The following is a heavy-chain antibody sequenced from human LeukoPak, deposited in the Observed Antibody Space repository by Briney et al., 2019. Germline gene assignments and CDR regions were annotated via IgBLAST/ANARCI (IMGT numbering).Heavy chain of an antibody. CDR3: AREGYYYDSSDSYYYYYYMDV. D-gene: IGHD3-22*01. J-gene: IGHJ6*03. CDR1: GYTFTSYG. Sequence: ASVKASCKASGYTFTSYGISWVRQAPGQGPEWMGWISAYNGNTNYAQQLQGRVIMTTDTSTSTAYMELRSLRYDDTAVYYCAREGYYYDSSDSYYYYYYMDVWGKGTTVTVSS. CDR2: ISAYNGNT. V-gene: IGHV1-18*01.